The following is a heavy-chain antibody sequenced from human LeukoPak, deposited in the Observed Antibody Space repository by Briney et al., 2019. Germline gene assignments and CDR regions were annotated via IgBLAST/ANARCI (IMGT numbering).Heavy chain of an antibody. CDR3: AKGNYDSSGYYRGAFDI. CDR1: GFTFSSYA. Sequence: PGGSLRLSCAASGFTFSSYAMSWVRQAPGKGLEWVSAISGSGGSTHYADSVKGRFTISRDNSKNTLYLQMNSLRAEDTAVYYCAKGNYDSSGYYRGAFDIWGQGTMVTVSS. V-gene: IGHV3-23*01. D-gene: IGHD3-22*01. J-gene: IGHJ3*02. CDR2: ISGSGGST.